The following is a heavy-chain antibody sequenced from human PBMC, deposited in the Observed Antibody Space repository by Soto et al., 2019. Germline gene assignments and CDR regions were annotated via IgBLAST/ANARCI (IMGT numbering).Heavy chain of an antibody. Sequence: GESRKVSWKGSGDSFTSYWSGLLRQMPEKGLEWMGIIYPGDSDTRYSPSFQGQVTISADKSISTAYLQWSSLKASDSAMSYCERRYRVRADLPYSSSDGIDFRAQGYTVPVS. CDR3: ERRYRVRADLPYSSSDGIDF. J-gene: IGHJ6*02. V-gene: IGHV5-51*01. CDR1: GDSFTSYW. CDR2: IYPGDSDT. D-gene: IGHD3-16*02.